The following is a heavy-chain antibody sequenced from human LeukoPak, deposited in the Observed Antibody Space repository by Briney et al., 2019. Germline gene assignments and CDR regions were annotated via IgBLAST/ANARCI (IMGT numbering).Heavy chain of an antibody. D-gene: IGHD1-26*01. CDR1: GGSISCGDYY. CDR2: INHSGST. Sequence: PSQTLSLTCTVSGGSISCGDYYWSWIRQPPGKGLEWIGEINHSGSTNYNPSLKSRVTISVDTSKNQFSLKLSSVTAADTAVYYCARAPPLWRSYRYWGQGTLVTVSS. V-gene: IGHV4-30-4*01. J-gene: IGHJ4*02. CDR3: ARAPPLWRSYRY.